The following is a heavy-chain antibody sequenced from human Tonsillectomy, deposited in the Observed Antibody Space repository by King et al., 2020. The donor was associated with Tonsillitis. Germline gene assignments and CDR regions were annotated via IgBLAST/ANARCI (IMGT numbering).Heavy chain of an antibody. Sequence: EVQLVESGGGLVQPGRSLRLSCAASGFTFDDYAMHWVRHAPGKGLEWVSGISWNSGSIGYADSVKGRFTISRDNAKNSLYLQMNSLRAEDTALYYCAKDIRDIVVVVAATDWYFDLWGRGTLVTVSS. CDR3: AKDIRDIVVVVAATDWYFDL. D-gene: IGHD2-15*01. CDR1: GFTFDDYA. J-gene: IGHJ2*01. CDR2: ISWNSGSI. V-gene: IGHV3-9*01.